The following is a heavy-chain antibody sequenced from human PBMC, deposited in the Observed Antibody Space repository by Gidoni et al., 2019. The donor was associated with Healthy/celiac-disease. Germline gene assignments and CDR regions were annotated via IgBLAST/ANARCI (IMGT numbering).Heavy chain of an antibody. CDR2: ISYDGSNK. J-gene: IGHJ6*02. D-gene: IGHD3-10*01. CDR3: ARVRTGVLLWFGATQDYGMDV. Sequence: QVQLVESGGGVVQPGRSLRLSCAASGFTFSSYAMHWVRQAPGKGLEWVAVISYDGSNKYYADSGKGRFTISRDNSKNTLYLQMNSLRAEDTAVYYCARVRTGVLLWFGATQDYGMDVWGQGTTVTVSS. CDR1: GFTFSSYA. V-gene: IGHV3-30-3*01.